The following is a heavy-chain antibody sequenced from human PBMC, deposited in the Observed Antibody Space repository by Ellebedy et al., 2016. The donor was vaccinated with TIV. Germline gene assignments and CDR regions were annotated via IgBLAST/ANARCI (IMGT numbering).Heavy chain of an antibody. CDR3: AKGVWEDYFKSPPFYYYFYGMDV. D-gene: IGHD1-26*01. V-gene: IGHV3-23*01. J-gene: IGHJ6*02. Sequence: GESLKISXAASGFTFSNCAMSWVRQAPGKGLEWVSDISGSGASTHYTDSAKGRFTISRDNSQNTVFLEMISLRAEDTAVYYCAKGVWEDYFKSPPFYYYFYGMDVWGQGTTVTVSS. CDR2: ISGSGAST. CDR1: GFTFSNCA.